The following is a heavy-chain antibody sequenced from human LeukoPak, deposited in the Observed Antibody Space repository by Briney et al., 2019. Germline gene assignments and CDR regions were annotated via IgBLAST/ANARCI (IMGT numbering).Heavy chain of an antibody. CDR1: GFTFSSYS. Sequence: GGSLRLSCAASGFTFSSYSMHWVRQAPGKALEWVSAISGSGGSTYYADSVTGRFTISRDNSKNTLYLQMNSLRVEDTSIYYCAKDTNEYRNFDSWGQGTLVTVSS. D-gene: IGHD3-16*02. CDR2: ISGSGGST. J-gene: IGHJ4*02. CDR3: AKDTNEYRNFDS. V-gene: IGHV3-23*01.